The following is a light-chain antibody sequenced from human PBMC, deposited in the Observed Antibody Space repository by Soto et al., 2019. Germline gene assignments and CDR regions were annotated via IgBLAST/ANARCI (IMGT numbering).Light chain of an antibody. J-gene: IGLJ1*01. Sequence: QAVVIQEPLLTVWPGLTVTLTCASSTGEVSSGNFPNWFQQKPGQAPRALTYSTDSKYSWTPARFSGSLVGGKAALTLSGVQPEDEADYYCLLYYGGAGLFGTGTKVTVL. CDR2: STD. CDR1: TGEVSSGNF. V-gene: IGLV7-43*01. CDR3: LLYYGGAGL.